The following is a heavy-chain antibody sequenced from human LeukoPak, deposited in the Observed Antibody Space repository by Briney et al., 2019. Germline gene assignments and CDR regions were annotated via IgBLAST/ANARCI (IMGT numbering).Heavy chain of an antibody. CDR2: IYYSGST. V-gene: IGHV4-59*01. D-gene: IGHD6-13*01. CDR1: GGSISSYY. Sequence: SETLSLTCTVSGGSISSYYWSWLRQPPGKGLEWIGYIYYSGSTNYNPSLKSRVTISVDTSKKQFSLKLSSVTAADTAVYYCARPKNRSSWYYFDYWGQGTLVTVSS. CDR3: ARPKNRSSWYYFDY. J-gene: IGHJ4*02.